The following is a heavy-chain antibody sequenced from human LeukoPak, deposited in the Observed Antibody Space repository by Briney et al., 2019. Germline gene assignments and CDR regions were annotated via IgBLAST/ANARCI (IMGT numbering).Heavy chain of an antibody. CDR1: GFTFSSYG. J-gene: IGHJ4*02. D-gene: IGHD3-3*01. V-gene: IGHV3-30*02. CDR3: ANYDFWSNTAAGFDY. Sequence: PGGSLRLPCAASGFTFSSYGMHWVRQAPGKGLEWVAFIRYDGSNKYYADSVKGRFTISRDNSKNTLYLKMNSLRAEDTAVYYCANYDFWSNTAAGFDYRGQGTLVTVSS. CDR2: IRYDGSNK.